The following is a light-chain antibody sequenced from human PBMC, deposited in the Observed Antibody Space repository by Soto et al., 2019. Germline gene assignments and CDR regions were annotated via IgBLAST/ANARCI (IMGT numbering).Light chain of an antibody. CDR2: DAS. Sequence: DIQMTQSPSSLSASVGDRSTMTCRVSQGITSYLAWYQQRPGKAPKLLIYDASILQSGVTSRFSGSGSGTEFTLTISSLQPEDFATYYCQQINTFPVTFGEGTKVDIK. V-gene: IGKV1-9*01. J-gene: IGKJ4*01. CDR3: QQINTFPVT. CDR1: QGITSY.